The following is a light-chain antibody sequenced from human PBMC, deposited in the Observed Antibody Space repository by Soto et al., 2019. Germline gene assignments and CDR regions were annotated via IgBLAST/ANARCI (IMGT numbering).Light chain of an antibody. CDR1: QNIGNS. J-gene: IGKJ1*01. Sequence: IVMTQSPATLSMSPGQRASLYCRASQNIGNSLAWYQQNPGQAPRLLISGASTRDTGVPARFSGSGSGTEFTLTISSLQSEDFAIYYCQQYNNWPVTFGQGTKVDIK. V-gene: IGKV3-15*01. CDR2: GAS. CDR3: QQYNNWPVT.